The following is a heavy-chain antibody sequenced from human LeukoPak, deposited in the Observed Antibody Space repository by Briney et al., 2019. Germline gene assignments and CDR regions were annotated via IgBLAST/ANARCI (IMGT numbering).Heavy chain of an antibody. J-gene: IGHJ4*02. CDR2: INHSGST. V-gene: IGHV4-34*01. D-gene: IGHD6-13*01. CDR1: GGSFSGYY. CDR3: ARYDSEAGDFDY. Sequence: SETLSLTCAVYGGSFSGYYWSWIRQPPGKGLEWIGEINHSGSTNYNPSLKSRVTISVDTSKNQFSPNLNSVTAADTAVYYCARYDSEAGDFDYWGQGTLVTVSS.